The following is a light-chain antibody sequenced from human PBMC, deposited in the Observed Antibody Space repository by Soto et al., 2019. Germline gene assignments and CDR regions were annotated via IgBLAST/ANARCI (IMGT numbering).Light chain of an antibody. CDR3: QQYNNWPV. J-gene: IGKJ1*01. V-gene: IGKV3-15*01. Sequence: EIVMTQSPATLSVSPGERATLSCRASQSVSSNLAWYQQKPGQAPRLLIYAASTRATGIPARFSGSGSGTDFTLTISSLQSEDFEVYYCQQYNNWPVFGQGTKVEIK. CDR2: AAS. CDR1: QSVSSN.